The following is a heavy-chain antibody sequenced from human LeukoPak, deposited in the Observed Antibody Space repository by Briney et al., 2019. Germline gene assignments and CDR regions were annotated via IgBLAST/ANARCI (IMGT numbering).Heavy chain of an antibody. Sequence: SETLSLTCTVSGGSISSSSYYWGWIRQPPGKGLEWIGSIYYSGSTYYNPSLKSRVTISVDTSKNQFSLKPSSVTAADTAVYYCARASYYYGSGSPQAATSYYFDYWGQGTLVTVSS. D-gene: IGHD3-10*01. V-gene: IGHV4-39*01. CDR3: ARASYYYGSGSPQAATSYYFDY. CDR1: GGSISSSSYY. J-gene: IGHJ4*02. CDR2: IYYSGST.